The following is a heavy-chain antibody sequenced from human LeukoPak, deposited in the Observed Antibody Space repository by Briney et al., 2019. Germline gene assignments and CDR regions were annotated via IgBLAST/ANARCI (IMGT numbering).Heavy chain of an antibody. Sequence: GGSLRLSCAASGFTFSSYAMNWVCQAPGKGLEWVSAISGSGGSTYYADSVKGRFTISRDNSKNTLYLQMNSLRAEDTAVYYCAKGTAESSGWYEGYFDYWGQGTLVTVSS. CDR3: AKGTAESSGWYEGYFDY. V-gene: IGHV3-23*01. D-gene: IGHD6-13*01. CDR1: GFTFSSYA. J-gene: IGHJ4*02. CDR2: ISGSGGST.